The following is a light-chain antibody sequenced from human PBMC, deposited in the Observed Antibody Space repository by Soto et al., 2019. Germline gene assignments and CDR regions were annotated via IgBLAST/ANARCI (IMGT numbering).Light chain of an antibody. CDR2: LKSDGSH. CDR1: SGHSSYA. CDR3: QTWGTGIQV. V-gene: IGLV4-69*01. Sequence: QLVLTQSPSASASLGASVKLTCTLSSGHSSYAIAWHQQQPEKGPRYLMKLKSDGSHNKGDGIPDRFSGSSSGAERYLTISSLQSEDEADYYCQTWGTGIQVFGGGTQLTVL. J-gene: IGLJ2*01.